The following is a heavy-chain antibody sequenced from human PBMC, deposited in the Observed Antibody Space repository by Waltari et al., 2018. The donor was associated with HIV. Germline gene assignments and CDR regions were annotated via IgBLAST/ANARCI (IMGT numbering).Heavy chain of an antibody. CDR1: GCSISSRGYY. CDR3: ARGASIGGWVRNDY. Sequence: QLQLQESGPGLVKPSETLSLTCTVSGCSISSRGYYWGWIRQPPGKGLEWIGTIYYSGSTYYNPSLKSRVTISADTSKNQFSLKLSSVTAADTAVYYCARGASIGGWVRNDYWGQGTLVTVSS. V-gene: IGHV4-39*07. J-gene: IGHJ4*02. CDR2: IYYSGST. D-gene: IGHD6-6*01.